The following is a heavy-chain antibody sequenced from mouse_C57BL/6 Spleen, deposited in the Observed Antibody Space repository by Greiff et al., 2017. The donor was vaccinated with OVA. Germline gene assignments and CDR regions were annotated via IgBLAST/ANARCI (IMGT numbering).Heavy chain of an antibody. CDR2: IWTGGGT. Sequence: VQVVESGPGLVAPSQSLSITCTVSGFSLTSYAISWVRQPPGKGLEWLGVIWTGGGTNYNSALKSRLSISKDNSKSQVFLKMNSLQTDDTARYYCASYGSSGTYYAMDYWGQGTSVTVSS. CDR3: ASYGSSGTYYAMDY. J-gene: IGHJ4*01. V-gene: IGHV2-9-1*01. D-gene: IGHD1-1*01. CDR1: GFSLTSYA.